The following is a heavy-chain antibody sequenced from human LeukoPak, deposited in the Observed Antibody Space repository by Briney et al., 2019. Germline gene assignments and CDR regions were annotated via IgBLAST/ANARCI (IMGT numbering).Heavy chain of an antibody. D-gene: IGHD1-26*01. J-gene: IGHJ4*02. CDR2: INSEGSST. V-gene: IGHV3-74*01. Sequence: GGSLRLSCAASGFTFSSYWMHWVRQAPGKGLVCVSRINSEGSSTSYADSVKGRFTISRDNAKNTLYLQMDSLRAEDTAMYYCARGTGSYYSLGYWGQGALVSASS. CDR3: ARGTGSYYSLGY. CDR1: GFTFSSYW.